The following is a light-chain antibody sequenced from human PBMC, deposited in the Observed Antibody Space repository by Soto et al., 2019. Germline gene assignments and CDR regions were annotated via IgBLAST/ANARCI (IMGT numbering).Light chain of an antibody. CDR2: AAS. CDR1: QSISDY. Sequence: DIQMTQSPSSLSASVGARVTITCRASQSISDYLNWYQQKPGKAPKLLIYAASRLQSGVPSRFSGSGSGTEFTLTISSLQPEDFATYYCQQSFSILSITFGQGTRLEIK. V-gene: IGKV1-39*01. CDR3: QQSFSILSIT. J-gene: IGKJ5*01.